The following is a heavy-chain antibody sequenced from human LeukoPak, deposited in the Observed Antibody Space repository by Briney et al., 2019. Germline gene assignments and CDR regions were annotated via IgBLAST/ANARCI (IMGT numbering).Heavy chain of an antibody. D-gene: IGHD3-10*01. CDR2: INPKNGGT. CDR3: ARDQNYYGSGSHYNVDY. Sequence: GASVKVSCKASAYTFTDYYIHWVRQAPGQGLEWMGWINPKNGGTDYAQNFQGRVTMTRGTSISTAYMELSRLRSDDTAVYYCARDQNYYGSGSHYNVDYWGRGTLVTVSS. CDR1: AYTFTDYY. J-gene: IGHJ4*02. V-gene: IGHV1-2*02.